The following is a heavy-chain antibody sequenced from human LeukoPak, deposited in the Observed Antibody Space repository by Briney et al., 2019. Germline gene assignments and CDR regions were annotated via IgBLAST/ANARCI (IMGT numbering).Heavy chain of an antibody. CDR3: AREIQSIAPGH. J-gene: IGHJ4*02. V-gene: IGHV1-18*01. CDR2: INSYSGNR. D-gene: IGHD6-13*01. CDR1: GYSFTSYA. Sequence: ASVKVSCKASGYSFTSYAIIWSRQAPGQGLEWMGWINSYSGNRNYAQKLQGRVTMTTDTSTSTAYMELRSLRSDDTAVYYCAREIQSIAPGHWGQGTLVTVSS.